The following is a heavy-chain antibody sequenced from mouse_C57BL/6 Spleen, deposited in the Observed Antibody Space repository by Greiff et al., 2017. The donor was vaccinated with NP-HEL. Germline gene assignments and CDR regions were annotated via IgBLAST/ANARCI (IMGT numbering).Heavy chain of an antibody. D-gene: IGHD2-5*01. Sequence: VKLQESGAELVKPGASVKISCKASGYAFSSYWMNWVKQRPGKGLEWIGQIYPGDGDTNYNGKFKGKATLTADKSSSTAYMQLSSLTSEDSAVYFCARGGSNYVAMDYWGQGTSVTVSS. J-gene: IGHJ4*01. CDR1: GYAFSSYW. CDR2: IYPGDGDT. V-gene: IGHV1-80*01. CDR3: ARGGSNYVAMDY.